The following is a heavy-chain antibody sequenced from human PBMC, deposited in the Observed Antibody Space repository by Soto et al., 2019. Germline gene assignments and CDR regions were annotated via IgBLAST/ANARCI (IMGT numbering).Heavy chain of an antibody. V-gene: IGHV4-39*07. D-gene: IGHD7-27*01. Sequence: SETLSLTCTVSGGSISRSSFYWGWIRQPPGRGLEWIGTIYYTGSTYHNPSLKSRFTISRDNAKNSLFLQMNNLTVEDTAVYYCAKENWANPDSWGQGTLVTVSS. CDR1: GGSISRSSFY. CDR2: IYYTGST. J-gene: IGHJ4*02. CDR3: AKENWANPDS.